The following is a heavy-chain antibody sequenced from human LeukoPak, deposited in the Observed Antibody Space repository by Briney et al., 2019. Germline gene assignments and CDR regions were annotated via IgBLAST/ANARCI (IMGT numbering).Heavy chain of an antibody. CDR2: ISAYNGNT. J-gene: IGHJ4*02. V-gene: IGHV1-18*01. CDR3: ARDYGSYYYDSSGYWGPAFDY. CDR1: GYTFTSYG. D-gene: IGHD3-22*01. Sequence: ASVKVSCKASGYTFTSYGISWVRQAPGQGLEWMGWISAYNGNTNYAQKLQGRVTMTTDTSTSTAYMELRSLRSDDTAVYYCARDYGSYYYDSSGYWGPAFDYWGQGTLVTVSS.